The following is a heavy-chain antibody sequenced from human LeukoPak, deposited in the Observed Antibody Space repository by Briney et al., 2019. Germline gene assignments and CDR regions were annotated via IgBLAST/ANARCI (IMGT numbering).Heavy chain of an antibody. D-gene: IGHD1/OR15-1a*01. V-gene: IGHV3-30*04. Sequence: GGSLRLSCAASGFTFSSYAMHWVRQSPGKGLEWVAVISYDGSNKYYADSVKGRFTISRDNSENTLYLQMNSLRAEDTAVYYCACQTTYDYYYMDVWGKGTTVTVSS. J-gene: IGHJ6*03. CDR3: ACQTTYDYYYMDV. CDR2: ISYDGSNK. CDR1: GFTFSSYA.